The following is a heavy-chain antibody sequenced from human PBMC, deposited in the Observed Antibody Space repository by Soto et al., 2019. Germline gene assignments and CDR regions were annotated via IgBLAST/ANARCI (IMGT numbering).Heavy chain of an antibody. CDR2: ISYSGST. D-gene: IGHD5-12*01. CDR3: AIHLDYDSHGDFFDY. V-gene: IGHV4-61*08. CDR1: GGSISSGDYY. Sequence: SETLSLTCTVSGGSISSGDYYWSWIRQPPGKGLECIGYISYSGSTNYNPSLKSRVPMSVDTSKNQFSLRLRSVTAADTAVYYCAIHLDYDSHGDFFDYCGQGTLVTVSS. J-gene: IGHJ4*02.